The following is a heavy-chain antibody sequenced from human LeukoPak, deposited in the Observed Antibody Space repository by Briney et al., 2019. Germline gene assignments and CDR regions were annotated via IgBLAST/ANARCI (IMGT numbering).Heavy chain of an antibody. J-gene: IGHJ5*02. CDR2: IYSGGST. V-gene: IGHV3-66*01. CDR3: ARVSGNYDSSGYFPSSFDP. Sequence: PGGSLRLSCAASGFTVSSNYMSWVRQAPGKGLERVSVIYSGGSTYYADSVKGRFTISRDNSKNTLYLQMNSLRAEDTAVYYCARVSGNYDSSGYFPSSFDPWGQGTPVTVSS. D-gene: IGHD3-22*01. CDR1: GFTVSSNY.